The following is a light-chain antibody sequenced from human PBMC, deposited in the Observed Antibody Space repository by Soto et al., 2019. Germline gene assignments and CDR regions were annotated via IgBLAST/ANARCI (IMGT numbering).Light chain of an antibody. Sequence: EIVLPQSPVTLSLSPGERATLSCRASQSVSSNHLAWYQQKPGQAPRLLIYGGSGRATGIPVRFSGSGSETDFTLTITRLEPEDFAVYYCQQYSSSRTFGQGTKVDIK. CDR3: QQYSSSRT. V-gene: IGKV3-20*01. CDR2: GGS. J-gene: IGKJ1*01. CDR1: QSVSSNH.